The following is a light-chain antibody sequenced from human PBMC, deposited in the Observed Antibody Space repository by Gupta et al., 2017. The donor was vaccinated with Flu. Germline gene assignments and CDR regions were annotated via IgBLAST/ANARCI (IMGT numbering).Light chain of an antibody. Sequence: PGTLSSSPGERATLSCRASQSVRTTYLAWYQQKPGQAPRLLIYGASTRASGVPDRFSGGGSGTDFTLTISRLEPEDFALYYCQQYGSSRTFGQGTKLDIK. CDR1: QSVRTTY. CDR2: GAS. CDR3: QQYGSSRT. J-gene: IGKJ2*01. V-gene: IGKV3-20*01.